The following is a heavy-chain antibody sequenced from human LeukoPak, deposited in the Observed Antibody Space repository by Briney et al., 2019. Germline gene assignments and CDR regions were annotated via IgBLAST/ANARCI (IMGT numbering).Heavy chain of an antibody. Sequence: PSGTLSLTCTVSGGSISSSSYYWGWIRQPPGKGLEWIGSIYYSGSTYYNPSLKSRVTISVDTSKNQFSLKLSSVTAADTAVYYCARAGYSSSWYVYWGQGTLVTVSS. V-gene: IGHV4-39*01. CDR2: IYYSGST. D-gene: IGHD6-13*01. CDR3: ARAGYSSSWYVY. CDR1: GGSISSSSYY. J-gene: IGHJ4*02.